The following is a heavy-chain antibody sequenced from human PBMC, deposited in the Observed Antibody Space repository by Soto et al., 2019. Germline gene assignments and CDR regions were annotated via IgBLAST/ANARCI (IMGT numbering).Heavy chain of an antibody. J-gene: IGHJ6*02. V-gene: IGHV3-23*01. Sequence: QPGGSLRLSCAVSGFTFSNYAMNWVRQAPGKGLEWVSAITGSGGRTFYADSVKGRFTISRDNSKRTLYLQMNAMRVDDTAVYYCAKEYYTSSSKWRYYYGMDVWGRGTTVTVSS. D-gene: IGHD6-6*01. CDR2: ITGSGGRT. CDR1: GFTFSNYA. CDR3: AKEYYTSSSKWRYYYGMDV.